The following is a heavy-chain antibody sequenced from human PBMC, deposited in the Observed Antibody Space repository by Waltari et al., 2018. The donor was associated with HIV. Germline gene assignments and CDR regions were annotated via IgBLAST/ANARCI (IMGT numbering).Heavy chain of an antibody. Sequence: VQLVESGGGSIKTGGSLRLSCAASGFSVRNHWMDWVRQGPGKGLVWVARINSDGSSRNYAYAVKGRFVISRDNARNTVYLQLNNLKVEDTAVYFCARASHYIEFSTFDGDYYFDFWGRGTRVAVSS. CDR1: GFSVRNHW. V-gene: IGHV3-74*01. J-gene: IGHJ4*02. CDR2: INSDGSSR. D-gene: IGHD3-3*02. CDR3: ARASHYIEFSTFDGDYYFDF.